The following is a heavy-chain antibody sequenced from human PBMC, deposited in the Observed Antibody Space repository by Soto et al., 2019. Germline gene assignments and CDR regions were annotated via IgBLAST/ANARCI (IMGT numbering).Heavy chain of an antibody. Sequence: EVQWVESGGGLVHPGGSLRLSCAASGFTVAESAMHWVRQAPGKGLEWVSGISWNSRSIDYADSVKGRFTISRDNAKNSLFLQMNSLRPEDTALYYCTKGYYGSGSSYFDYWSRGALVTVSS. D-gene: IGHD3-10*01. CDR3: TKGYYGSGSSYFDY. V-gene: IGHV3-9*01. CDR1: GFTVAESA. J-gene: IGHJ4*02. CDR2: ISWNSRSI.